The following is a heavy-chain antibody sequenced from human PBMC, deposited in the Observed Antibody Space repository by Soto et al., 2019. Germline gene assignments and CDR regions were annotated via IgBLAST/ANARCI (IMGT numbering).Heavy chain of an antibody. D-gene: IGHD2-2*02. CDR1: GGSISSYY. J-gene: IGHJ6*02. CDR3: AREVVVPAAIRYYYYGMDV. CDR2: IYYSGST. V-gene: IGHV4-59*01. Sequence: PSETLSLTCTVSGGSISSYYWSWIRQPPGKGLEWIGYIYYSGSTNYNPSLKSRVTISVDTSKNQFSLKLSSVTAADTAVYYCAREVVVPAAIRYYYYGMDVWGQGTTVTVS.